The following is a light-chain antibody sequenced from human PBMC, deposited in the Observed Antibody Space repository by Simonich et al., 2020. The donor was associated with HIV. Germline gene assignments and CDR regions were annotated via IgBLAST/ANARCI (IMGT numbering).Light chain of an antibody. Sequence: IQMTQSPSTLSASVGDRVTITCRASQGISSYLAWYQQKPGKAPNLLIYAASTLQSGVPSRFSGSGSGTDFTLTISCLQSEDFATYYCQQYYTYPRTFGQGTKVEIK. CDR2: AAS. CDR3: QQYYTYPRT. V-gene: IGKV1-8*01. J-gene: IGKJ1*01. CDR1: QGISSY.